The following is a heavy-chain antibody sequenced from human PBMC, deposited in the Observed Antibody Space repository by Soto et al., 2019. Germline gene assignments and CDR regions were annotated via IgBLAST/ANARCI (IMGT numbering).Heavy chain of an antibody. CDR3: ARVRELQSGWHPDAFDI. CDR1: GYTFTSYD. D-gene: IGHD6-19*01. CDR2: MNPNSGNT. V-gene: IGHV1-8*01. J-gene: IGHJ3*02. Sequence: ASVKVSCKASGYTFTSYDINWVRQATGQGLEWMGWMNPNSGNTGYAQKFQGRVTMTRNTSISTAYMELSSLRSEDTAVYYCARVRELQSGWHPDAFDIWGQGTMVTVSS.